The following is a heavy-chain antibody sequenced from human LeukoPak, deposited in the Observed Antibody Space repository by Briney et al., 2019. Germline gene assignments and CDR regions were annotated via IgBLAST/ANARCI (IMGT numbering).Heavy chain of an antibody. CDR3: ARAPGLAVGFFDY. CDR2: FYYSGST. J-gene: IGHJ4*02. V-gene: IGHV4-59*01. Sequence: SETLSLTCTVSGGSISSYYWSWIRQPPGMGLEWIGYFYYSGSTTYNPSLKSRVTISVDTSKNQFSLKLSSVTAADTAVYYCARAPGLAVGFFDYWGQGTLVTVSS. CDR1: GGSISSYY.